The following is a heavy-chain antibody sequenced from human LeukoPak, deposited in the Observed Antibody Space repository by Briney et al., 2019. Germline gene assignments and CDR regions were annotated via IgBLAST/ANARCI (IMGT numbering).Heavy chain of an antibody. CDR2: IYYSGST. Sequence: SETLSLTCTVSGGSISSYYWSWIRQPPGKGLGWIGYIYYSGSTNYNPSLKSRVTISVDTSKNQFSLKLSSVTAADTAVYYCARRVGSRDGYNFDYWGQGTLVTVSS. V-gene: IGHV4-59*01. CDR1: GGSISSYY. J-gene: IGHJ4*02. CDR3: ARRVGSRDGYNFDY. D-gene: IGHD5-24*01.